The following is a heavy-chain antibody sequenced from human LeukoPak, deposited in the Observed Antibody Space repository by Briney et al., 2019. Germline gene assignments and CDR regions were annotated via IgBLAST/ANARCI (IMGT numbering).Heavy chain of an antibody. J-gene: IGHJ6*02. CDR1: GYTFTSYY. CDR2: INPSGGST. D-gene: IGHD3-10*01. Sequence: GASVKVSCKASGYTFTSYYMHWVRQAPGQGLEWMGIINPSGGSTSYAQKFQGRVTMTRDTSTSTVYMELSSLRSEDTAVYYCARDAIRSPDYYYYGMDVWGQGTTVTVSS. CDR3: ARDAIRSPDYYYYGMDV. V-gene: IGHV1-46*01.